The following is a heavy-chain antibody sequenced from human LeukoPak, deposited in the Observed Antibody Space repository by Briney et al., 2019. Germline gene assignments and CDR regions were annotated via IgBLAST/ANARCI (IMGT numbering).Heavy chain of an antibody. J-gene: IGHJ4*02. Sequence: ASVKVSCKASGYTFTGYYMHWVRQAPGQGLEWMGWINPNSGGTNYAQKFQGRVTMTRDTSISTAYMELSRLRSDDTAVYYCARAFNSIQPLDYWGQGTLVTVSS. CDR1: GYTFTGYY. CDR2: INPNSGGT. CDR3: ARAFNSIQPLDY. V-gene: IGHV1-2*02. D-gene: IGHD4-11*01.